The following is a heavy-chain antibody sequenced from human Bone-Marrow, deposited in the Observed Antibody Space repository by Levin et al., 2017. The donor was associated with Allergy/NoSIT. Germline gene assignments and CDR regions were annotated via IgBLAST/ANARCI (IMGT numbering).Heavy chain of an antibody. J-gene: IGHJ4*02. D-gene: IGHD1-26*01. CDR3: ARALQWELPNELYY. CDR1: GFTFSSYW. V-gene: IGHV3-7*01. CDR2: IKQDGSEK. Sequence: GGSLRLSCAASGFTFSSYWMSWVRQAPGKGLEWVANIKQDGSEKYYVDSVKGRFTISRDNAKNSLYLQMNSLRAEDTAVYYCARALQWELPNELYYWGQGTLVTVSS.